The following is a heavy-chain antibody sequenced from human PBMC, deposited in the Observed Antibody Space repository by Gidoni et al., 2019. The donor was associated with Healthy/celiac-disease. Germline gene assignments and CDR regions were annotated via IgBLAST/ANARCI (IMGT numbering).Heavy chain of an antibody. CDR2: IYYSGST. V-gene: IGHV4-59*01. Sequence: QVQLQESGPGLVKPSETLSLTCTVSGGSISSYYWSWIRQPPGKGLEWMGYIYYSGSTNYNPSLKSRVTISVDTSKNQFSLKLSSVTAADTAVYYCARDPPLYSSSSSSGDYWGQGTLVTVSS. CDR1: GGSISSYY. CDR3: ARDPPLYSSSSSSGDY. D-gene: IGHD6-6*01. J-gene: IGHJ4*02.